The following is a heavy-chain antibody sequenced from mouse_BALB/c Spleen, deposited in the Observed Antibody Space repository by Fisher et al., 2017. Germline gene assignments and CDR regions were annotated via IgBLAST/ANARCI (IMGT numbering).Heavy chain of an antibody. D-gene: IGHD1-2*01. Sequence: KFKGKATLTVDKSSSTAYMELRSLTSEDSAVYYCARYYGYGYAMDYWGQGTSVTVSS. J-gene: IGHJ4*01. V-gene: IGHV1-26*01. CDR3: ARYYGYGYAMDY.